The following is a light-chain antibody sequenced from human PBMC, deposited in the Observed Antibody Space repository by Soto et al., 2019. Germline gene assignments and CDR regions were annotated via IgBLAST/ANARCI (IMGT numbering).Light chain of an antibody. V-gene: IGKV1-5*01. CDR1: QSVSNW. CDR2: DAS. CDR3: QQYTTYPYT. J-gene: IGKJ2*01. Sequence: DIQMTQSPSTLSASVGDRVTITCRASQSVSNWLAWYQQKPGKAPNRLIYDASRLQSGIPSRFSGSGSGTEFTLTISSLQPEDFATYYCQQYTTYPYTFGQGTKLEIK.